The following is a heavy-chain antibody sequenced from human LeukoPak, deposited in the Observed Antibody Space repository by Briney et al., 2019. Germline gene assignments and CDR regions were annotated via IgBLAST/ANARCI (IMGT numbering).Heavy chain of an antibody. CDR1: GYTFTVYS. Sequence: ASVKVSCKASGYTFTVYSIHWMRQAPGQGLEWVGRIDPNSGVTSYAQKFQGRVTMTTDTSISTAYMELSRLTSDDTAVYYCAVSIQAAAIPAFDYWGQGTLVTVSS. CDR2: IDPNSGVT. V-gene: IGHV1-2*02. CDR3: AVSIQAAAIPAFDY. D-gene: IGHD6-25*01. J-gene: IGHJ4*02.